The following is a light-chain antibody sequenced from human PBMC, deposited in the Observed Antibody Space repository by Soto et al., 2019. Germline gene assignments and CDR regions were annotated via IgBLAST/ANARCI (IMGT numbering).Light chain of an antibody. CDR3: PQYGSSPWT. V-gene: IGKV3-20*01. J-gene: IGKJ1*01. Sequence: EIVLTQSPGTLSLSPGERATLSCRASQSVSSSYLAWYQQKPGQAPRLLIYGASSRATGIPDRFSGSGSGTDLTLTISRLEPEDFAVHYCPQYGSSPWTFGEGTNVEIK. CDR2: GAS. CDR1: QSVSSSY.